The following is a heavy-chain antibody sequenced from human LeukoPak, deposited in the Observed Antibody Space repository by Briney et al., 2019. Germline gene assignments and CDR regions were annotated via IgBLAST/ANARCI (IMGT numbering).Heavy chain of an antibody. V-gene: IGHV4-34*01. CDR3: SRGSDESKTGDY. Sequence: SETLSLTCAIYGGSFSHYYWSWIRQPPGKGLEWVGEIHPSGSTSFNPSLESRVSISKDTSKNQFSLKLTSVTAADTAVYYCSRGSDESKTGDYWGQETLVTVSS. J-gene: IGHJ4*02. CDR1: GGSFSHYY. CDR2: IHPSGST. D-gene: IGHD6-25*01.